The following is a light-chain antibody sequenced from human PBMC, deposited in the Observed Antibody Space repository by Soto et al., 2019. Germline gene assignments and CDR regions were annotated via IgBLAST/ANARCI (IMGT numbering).Light chain of an antibody. Sequence: QSVLTQPASASGSPGQSFAISCTGTSSDVGGYNYVSWYQQHPGKAPKLMIYEVNKRPSGVPDRFSGSKSGNTASLTVSGLQAEDEADYYCSSYAGSSNVFGTGTKVTV. CDR1: SSDVGGYNY. CDR3: SSYAGSSNV. V-gene: IGLV2-8*01. CDR2: EVN. J-gene: IGLJ1*01.